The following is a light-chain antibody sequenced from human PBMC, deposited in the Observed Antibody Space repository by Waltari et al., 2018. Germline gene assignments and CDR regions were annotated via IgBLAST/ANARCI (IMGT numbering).Light chain of an antibody. CDR2: RND. V-gene: IGLV1-47*01. Sequence: QSGLTQPPSASGTPGQRVLISCSGSTSNIVSNYVYWYQHVPGASPKLLFSRNDQRPAGVPARFAGAKSGASASLAISGLRSEDEGHYFCASWDESLSGFVVFGGGTKLTVL. J-gene: IGLJ2*01. CDR1: TSNIVSNY. CDR3: ASWDESLSGFVV.